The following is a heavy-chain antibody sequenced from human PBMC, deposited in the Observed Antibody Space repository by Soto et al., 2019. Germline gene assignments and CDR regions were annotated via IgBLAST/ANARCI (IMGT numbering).Heavy chain of an antibody. CDR2: IGGGSGTT. D-gene: IGHD2-2*03. V-gene: IGHV3-23*01. Sequence: GGSLRLSCAASGFTLSNYAMSWVRQAPGKGLEWVSPIGGGSGTTDYADSVKSRFTITRENSKNTMYVQKNSLRAEDTAVYYCAKDGYCSSTRCFSYFTYWGQGVLVTVSS. J-gene: IGHJ4*02. CDR3: AKDGYCSSTRCFSYFTY. CDR1: GFTLSNYA.